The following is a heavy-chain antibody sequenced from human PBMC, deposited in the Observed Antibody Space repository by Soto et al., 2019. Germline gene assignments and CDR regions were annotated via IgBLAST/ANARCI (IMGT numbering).Heavy chain of an antibody. CDR1: GFTFSNAW. J-gene: IGHJ4*01. CDR2: IKSKTDGGTT. CDR3: TTDSYSSIIIVRFDE. V-gene: IGHV3-15*07. Sequence: GGSLRLSCAASGFTFSNAWINWVRQAPGKGLEWVGRIKSKTDGGTTDYAEPVKGRFAISRDDSNNMVYLQMNSLKIEDTAVYYCTTDSYSSIIIVRFDERGHGTLVTVSS. D-gene: IGHD2-2*01.